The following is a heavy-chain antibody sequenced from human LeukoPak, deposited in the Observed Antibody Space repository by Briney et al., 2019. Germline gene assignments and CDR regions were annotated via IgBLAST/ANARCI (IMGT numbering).Heavy chain of an antibody. Sequence: RGSLRLSCAASVVTLRSDTMCFVSQAPGKGLERVASVSVEGIGRYIPGSVEGRFTISRDNSKNTVYLKMNNVRIEDTAVYVWATVPKVDFDYWGQGTLVTVSS. V-gene: IGHV3-30*04. CDR2: VSVEGIGR. CDR1: VVTLRSDT. D-gene: IGHD2-2*01. CDR3: ATVPKVDFDY. J-gene: IGHJ4*02.